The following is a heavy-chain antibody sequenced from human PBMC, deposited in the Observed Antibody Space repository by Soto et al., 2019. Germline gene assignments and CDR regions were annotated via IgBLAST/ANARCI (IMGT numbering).Heavy chain of an antibody. CDR3: LVDSSGSILLPYYYYGMDV. CDR2: IRSKVNSYAT. V-gene: IGHV3-73*01. D-gene: IGHD3-22*01. CDR1: GFTFSGSA. J-gene: IGHJ6*02. Sequence: GGSLRLSCAVSGFTFSGSAMHWVRQASGKGLEWVGRIRSKVNSYATAYAASVKGRFTISRDDSKNTAYLQMNSLKTEDTAVYYCLVDSSGSILLPYYYYGMDVWGQGTTVTVSS.